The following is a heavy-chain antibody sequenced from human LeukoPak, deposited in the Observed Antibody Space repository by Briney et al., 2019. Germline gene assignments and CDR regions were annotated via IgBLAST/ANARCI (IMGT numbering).Heavy chain of an antibody. D-gene: IGHD2-15*01. J-gene: IGHJ4*02. Sequence: SETLSLTCTVSGGSISSYYWSWIRQPAGKGLEWIGRIYTSGSTNYNPSLKSRVTVSVDTSKNQFSLKLSSVTAADTAVYYCAAQGYCSGGSCYSVDYWGQGALVTVSS. CDR3: AAQGYCSGGSCYSVDY. CDR2: IYTSGST. V-gene: IGHV4-4*07. CDR1: GGSISSYY.